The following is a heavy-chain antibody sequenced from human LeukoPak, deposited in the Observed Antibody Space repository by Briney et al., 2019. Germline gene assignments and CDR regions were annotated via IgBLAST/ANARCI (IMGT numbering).Heavy chain of an antibody. Sequence: ASVKVSCKASGYTFTGYYMHWVQQAPGQGLEWMGWINPNSGGTNYAQKFQGRVTMTRDTSISTAYMELSRLRSDDTAVYYCARTIVASGVWRSFDYWGQGTLVTVSS. CDR2: INPNSGGT. J-gene: IGHJ4*02. D-gene: IGHD5-12*01. CDR1: GYTFTGYY. CDR3: ARTIVASGVWRSFDY. V-gene: IGHV1-2*02.